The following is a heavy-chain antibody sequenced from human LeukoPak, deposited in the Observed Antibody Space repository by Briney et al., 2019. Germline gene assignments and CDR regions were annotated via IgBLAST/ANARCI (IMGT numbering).Heavy chain of an antibody. Sequence: PGGSLRLSCAASGFTFSSYAISWVRQAPGKGLEWVSAISNDGSRTYYAGSVKGRFTISRDNAKNSLYLQMNSLRAEDTAVYYCARDISGYYSVDYWGQGTLVTVSS. V-gene: IGHV3-23*01. CDR2: ISNDGSRT. J-gene: IGHJ4*02. CDR1: GFTFSSYA. D-gene: IGHD5/OR15-5a*01. CDR3: ARDISGYYSVDY.